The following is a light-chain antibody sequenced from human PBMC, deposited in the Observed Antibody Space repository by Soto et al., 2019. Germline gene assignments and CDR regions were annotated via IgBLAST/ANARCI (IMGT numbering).Light chain of an antibody. V-gene: IGKV3-15*01. CDR2: GAS. J-gene: IGKJ4*01. CDR1: QSFSCN. Sequence: EIVMTQSPATLSVSPGERATLSCMDSQSFSCNLAWYQPKPGQDPRLLIYGASTRDTGIPARFSGSGSGTEVTLTTISLQSEVFPGDYCHHYNNCTLPFGGGTKVELK. CDR3: HHYNNCTLP.